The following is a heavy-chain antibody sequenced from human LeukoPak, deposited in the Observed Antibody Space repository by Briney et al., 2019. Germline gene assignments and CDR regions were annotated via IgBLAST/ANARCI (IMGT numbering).Heavy chain of an antibody. CDR3: ASHTSMATRTNWFDP. D-gene: IGHD5-24*01. CDR2: IYYSGSP. Sequence: SETLSLTCTVSGGSISSTSYYWGWIRQPPGKGLEWIGSIYYSGSPYYNPSLKSRVTISVDTSKNHFSLTLSSVTAADTAVYSCASHTSMATRTNWFDPWGQGTRVTVSS. V-gene: IGHV4-39*01. CDR1: GGSISSTSYY. J-gene: IGHJ5*02.